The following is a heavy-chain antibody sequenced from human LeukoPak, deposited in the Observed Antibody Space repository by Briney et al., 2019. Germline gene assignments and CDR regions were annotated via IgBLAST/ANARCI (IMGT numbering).Heavy chain of an antibody. J-gene: IGHJ4*02. CDR2: IKSKTDGGTT. CDR3: TTVGSSWGFDF. CDR1: GFTFSKAW. V-gene: IGHV3-15*01. D-gene: IGHD6-13*01. Sequence: GGSLRLSCAASGFTFSKAWMTWVRQAPGKGLEWVVRIKSKTDGGTTDYPAPAKGRFTISRDDSKNTLFLQMNSLITEDTAVYYCTTVGSSWGFDFWGQGTLVTVSS.